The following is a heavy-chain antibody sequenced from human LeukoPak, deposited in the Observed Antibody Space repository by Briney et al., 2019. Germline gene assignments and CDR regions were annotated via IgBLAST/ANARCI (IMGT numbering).Heavy chain of an antibody. CDR3: ARFNHLGNIYSSGPWGYFDY. D-gene: IGHD6-19*01. J-gene: IGHJ4*02. V-gene: IGHV4-4*02. CDR2: IYHSGST. CDR1: GGSISSSNW. Sequence: KPSGTLSLTCAVSGGSISSSNWWCWVRQPPGKGLEWIGEIYHSGSTNYNPSLKSRVTISVDKSKNQFSLKLSSVTAADTAVYYCARFNHLGNIYSSGPWGYFDYWGQGTLVSVSS.